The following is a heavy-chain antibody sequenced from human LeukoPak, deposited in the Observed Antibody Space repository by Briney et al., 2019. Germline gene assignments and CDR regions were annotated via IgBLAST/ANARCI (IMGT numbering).Heavy chain of an antibody. V-gene: IGHV3-23*01. Sequence: GGSLRLSCAASGFTLSSYAMSWVRQAPGKGLEWVSAISGSGGSTYYADSVKGRFTISRDNSKNTLYLQMNSLRAEDTAVYYCAKDLGYYYGSGSWDYWGQGTLVTVSS. CDR3: AKDLGYYYGSGSWDY. CDR2: ISGSGGST. D-gene: IGHD3-10*01. J-gene: IGHJ4*02. CDR1: GFTLSSYA.